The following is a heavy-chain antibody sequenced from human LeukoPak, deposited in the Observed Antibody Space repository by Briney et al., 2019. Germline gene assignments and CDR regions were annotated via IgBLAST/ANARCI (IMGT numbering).Heavy chain of an antibody. J-gene: IGHJ6*03. CDR3: ARDVQNYYYYYMVV. CDR1: GGSISSYY. Sequence: SETLSLTCTVPGGSISSYYWSWIRQPPGKGLEWIGYIYYSGSTNYNPSLKSRVTISVDTSKNQFSLNLSSVTAADTAVYYCARDVQNYYYYYMVVWGKGTTVTVSS. CDR2: IYYSGST. V-gene: IGHV4-59*01.